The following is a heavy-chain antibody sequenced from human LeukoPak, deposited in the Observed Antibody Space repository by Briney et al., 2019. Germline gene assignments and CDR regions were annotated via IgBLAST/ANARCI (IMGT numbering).Heavy chain of an antibody. CDR1: GGSISSYY. D-gene: IGHD1-7*01. CDR3: ARSETTPPRDAFDI. CDR2: IYYSGST. J-gene: IGHJ3*02. Sequence: SETLSLTCTVSGGSISSYYWSWIRQPPGKGLEWIGYIYYSGSTNYNPSLKSRVTMSVDTSKNQFSLKLSSVTAADTAVYYCARSETTPPRDAFDIWGQGTMVTVSS. V-gene: IGHV4-59*12.